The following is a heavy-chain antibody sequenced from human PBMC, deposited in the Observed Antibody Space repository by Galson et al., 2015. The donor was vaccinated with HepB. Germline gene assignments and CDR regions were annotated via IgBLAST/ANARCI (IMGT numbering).Heavy chain of an antibody. CDR3: AKEQLCGSPGATRYLLHGRDV. D-gene: IGHD1-1*01. CDR2: ISFVGSDK. V-gene: IGHV3-30*18. Sequence: SLRLSCAAAGFTFSNYAMHWGRQAPGKGLEWVAVISFVGSDKYYAGSVKGRFTIFRDNSRNTVYLQMNSLRPEDTAVYYCAKEQLCGSPGATRYLLHGRDVWGQGTTVTVS. J-gene: IGHJ6*02. CDR1: GFTFSNYA.